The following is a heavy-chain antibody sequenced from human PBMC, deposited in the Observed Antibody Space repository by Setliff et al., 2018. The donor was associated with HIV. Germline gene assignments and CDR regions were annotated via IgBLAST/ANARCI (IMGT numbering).Heavy chain of an antibody. CDR3: AIGLPPTYDSLTGYFVAEYFQQ. D-gene: IGHD3-9*01. J-gene: IGHJ1*01. CDR1: GGSLSGYN. Sequence: SETLSLTCAVYGGSLSGYNWNWIRQPPGKGLEWIGEINHSGRIDHNPALKSRVTISVDTSKNHFSLKLSSVTASDTTVYYCAIGLPPTYDSLTGYFVAEYFQQWGQGTLVTVSS. V-gene: IGHV4-34*01. CDR2: INHSGRI.